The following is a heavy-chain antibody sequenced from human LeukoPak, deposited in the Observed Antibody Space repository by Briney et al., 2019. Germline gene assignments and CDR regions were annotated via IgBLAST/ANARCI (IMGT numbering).Heavy chain of an antibody. CDR3: ASQGAAGTDY. Sequence: PGGSLRLSCAASGLTFSDYYMSWIRQAPGKGLEWVSYISRSSGHTNYADSVKGRFTISRDNAKNSLYLQMNSLRAEDTAVYYCASQGAAGTDYWGQGTLVTVSS. V-gene: IGHV3-11*03. CDR2: ISRSSGHT. J-gene: IGHJ4*02. D-gene: IGHD6-13*01. CDR1: GLTFSDYY.